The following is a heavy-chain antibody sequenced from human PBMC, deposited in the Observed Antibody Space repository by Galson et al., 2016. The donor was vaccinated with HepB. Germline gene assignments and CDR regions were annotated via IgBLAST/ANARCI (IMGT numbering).Heavy chain of an antibody. CDR2: INGGHGNK. Sequence: SVRVSCKASGYTFSDFTIHWMRLAPRQNPEWTGWINGGHGNKEYSRKLEGRLTITRDTSASTAYMELGSLRSEDTAVYYCTRTNTDLDLLPFDYWGQGTLVTVSS. J-gene: IGHJ4*02. CDR3: TRTNTDLDLLPFDY. V-gene: IGHV1-3*01. CDR1: GYTFSDFT. D-gene: IGHD2/OR15-2a*01.